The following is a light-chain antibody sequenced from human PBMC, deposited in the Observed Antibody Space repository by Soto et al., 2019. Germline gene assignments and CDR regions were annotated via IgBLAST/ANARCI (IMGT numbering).Light chain of an antibody. Sequence: DIQMTQSPSSVSASVGDRVTITCRASQDIGSWLAWYQQKPGKAPNLLIYTASTLQSGVPSRFSASGSGTVFTLTVSSLQPEDFATYFCQQANSFPITFGPGTKVDIK. CDR3: QQANSFPIT. V-gene: IGKV1-12*01. J-gene: IGKJ3*01. CDR2: TAS. CDR1: QDIGSW.